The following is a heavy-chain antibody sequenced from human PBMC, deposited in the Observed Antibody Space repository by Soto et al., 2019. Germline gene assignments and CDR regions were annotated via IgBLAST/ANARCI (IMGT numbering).Heavy chain of an antibody. CDR3: ARRGPGPYSSSSGWFDP. D-gene: IGHD6-6*01. V-gene: IGHV1-18*01. Sequence: ASVKVSCKASGYTFTSYGISWVRQAPGQGLEWMGWISAYNGNTNYAQKLQGRVTMTTDTSTSTAYMELRSLRSDDTAVYYCARRGPGPYSSSSGWFDPWGQGTLVTVSS. J-gene: IGHJ5*02. CDR1: GYTFTSYG. CDR2: ISAYNGNT.